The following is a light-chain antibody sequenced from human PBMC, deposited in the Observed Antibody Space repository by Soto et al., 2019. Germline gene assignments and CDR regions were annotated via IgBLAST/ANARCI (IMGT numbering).Light chain of an antibody. CDR3: QQYDNLPYT. J-gene: IGKJ2*01. Sequence: QMTQSPSSLSASVGDRVTITCRASQSISTHLNWYQQKPGKAPKLLIYGAYNLETGVPSRFSGSGSGTDFTFTISSLQPEDFAAYYCQQYDNLPYTFGQGTKLEIK. V-gene: IGKV1-33*01. CDR1: QSISTH. CDR2: GAY.